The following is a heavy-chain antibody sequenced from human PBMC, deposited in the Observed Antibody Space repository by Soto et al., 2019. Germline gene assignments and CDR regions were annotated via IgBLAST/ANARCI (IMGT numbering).Heavy chain of an antibody. D-gene: IGHD2-21*02. Sequence: QVQLVQSGAEEKKPGASVKVSCKASGYTFTSYAMHWVRQAPGQRLEWMGGINAGNGNTKYSQKFQGRVTITRDTSASTDYMELSRLRSEDTAVYYCARAWVVVTAPDYWGQGTLVTVSS. V-gene: IGHV1-3*05. CDR1: GYTFTSYA. CDR2: INAGNGNT. CDR3: ARAWVVVTAPDY. J-gene: IGHJ4*02.